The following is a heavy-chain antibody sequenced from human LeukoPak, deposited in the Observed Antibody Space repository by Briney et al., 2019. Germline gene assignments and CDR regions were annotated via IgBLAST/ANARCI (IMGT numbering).Heavy chain of an antibody. Sequence: ASVKVSCKASGGTFSSYAISWVRQAPGQGLEWMGGIIPIFGTANYAQKFQGRVTITRDTSASTAYMELSSLRSEDTAVYYCARDLQLWLQGNYYYGMDVWGQGTTVTVSS. V-gene: IGHV1-69*05. D-gene: IGHD5-18*01. CDR3: ARDLQLWLQGNYYYGMDV. CDR2: IIPIFGTA. CDR1: GGTFSSYA. J-gene: IGHJ6*02.